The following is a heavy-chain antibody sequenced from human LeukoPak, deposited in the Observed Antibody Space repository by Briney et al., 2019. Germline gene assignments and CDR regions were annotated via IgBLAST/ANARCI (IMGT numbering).Heavy chain of an antibody. CDR1: GGSFSGYY. Sequence: SETLSLTCAVYGGSFSGYYWSWIRQPPGKGLEWIGEINHSGSTNYNPSLKSRVTISVGTSKNQFSLKLSSVTAADTAVYYCARGPGAYYFDYWGQGTLVTVSS. V-gene: IGHV4-34*01. CDR2: INHSGST. J-gene: IGHJ4*02. CDR3: ARGPGAYYFDY. D-gene: IGHD1-26*01.